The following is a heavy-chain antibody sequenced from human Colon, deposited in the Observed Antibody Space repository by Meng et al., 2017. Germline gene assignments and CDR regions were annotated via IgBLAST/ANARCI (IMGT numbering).Heavy chain of an antibody. CDR2: IYHSGST. D-gene: IGHD2-2*01. CDR1: GGSISSSNW. Sequence: VHLQESVPGMGTAPGALSITCACSGGSISSSNWWSWVRPPPGKVLEWIGEIYHSGSTNYNPSLKSRVTISVDKSKNQFSLKLSSVTAADTAVYYCASGRKYCSSTSCYGQFDYWGQGTLVTVSS. J-gene: IGHJ4*02. CDR3: ASGRKYCSSTSCYGQFDY. V-gene: IGHV4-4*03.